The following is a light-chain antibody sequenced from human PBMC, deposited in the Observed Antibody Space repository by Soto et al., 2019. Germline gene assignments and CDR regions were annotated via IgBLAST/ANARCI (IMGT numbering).Light chain of an antibody. CDR1: QGIRND. J-gene: IGKJ4*01. Sequence: DIQMTQSPSSLSASVGDRVTSTCRASQGIRNDLGWEQQKTGQAPKLLIYAASSLQSGVPSRFSGSGSGTEFHLTISSLQPEDFAPSYGLQQNSYPLNFGGGTKVEIK. V-gene: IGKV1-17*01. CDR2: AAS. CDR3: LQQNSYPLN.